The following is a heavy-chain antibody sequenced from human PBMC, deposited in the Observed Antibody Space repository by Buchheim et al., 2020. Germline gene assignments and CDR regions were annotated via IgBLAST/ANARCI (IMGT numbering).Heavy chain of an antibody. D-gene: IGHD6-13*01. J-gene: IGHJ5*02. CDR2: INHSGST. CDR3: ARWGIAAQLGVWFDP. CDR1: GGSFSGYY. Sequence: QVQLQQWGAGLLKPSETLSLTCAVYGGSFSGYYWSWIRQPPGKGLEWIGEINHSGSTNYNPSLTSRVTKSVYTSKNQFSLKLSSVTAADTAVYYCARWGIAAQLGVWFDPWGQGTL. V-gene: IGHV4-34*01.